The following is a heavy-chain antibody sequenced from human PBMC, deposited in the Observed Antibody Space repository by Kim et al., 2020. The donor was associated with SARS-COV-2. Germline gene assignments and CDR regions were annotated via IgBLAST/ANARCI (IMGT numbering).Heavy chain of an antibody. Sequence: YAQKFQGRVTITADESTSTAYMELSSLRSEDTAVYYCARDMDGYNYYFDYWGQGTLVTVSS. CDR3: ARDMDGYNYYFDY. V-gene: IGHV1-69*01. J-gene: IGHJ4*02. D-gene: IGHD5-12*01.